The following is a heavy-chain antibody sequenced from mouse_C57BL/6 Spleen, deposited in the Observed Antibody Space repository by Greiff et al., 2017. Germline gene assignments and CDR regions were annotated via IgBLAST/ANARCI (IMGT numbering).Heavy chain of an antibody. J-gene: IGHJ4*01. CDR1: GYSFTGYY. CDR2: INPSTGGT. D-gene: IGHD2-4*01. Sequence: EVQLVESGPELVKPGASVKISCKASGYSFTGYYMNWVKQSPEKSLEWIGEINPSTGGTTYNQKFKAKATLTVDKSSSTAYMQLKSLTSEDSAVYYCARSRVYDYDEGYYAMDYWGQGTSVTVSS. CDR3: ARSRVYDYDEGYYAMDY. V-gene: IGHV1-42*01.